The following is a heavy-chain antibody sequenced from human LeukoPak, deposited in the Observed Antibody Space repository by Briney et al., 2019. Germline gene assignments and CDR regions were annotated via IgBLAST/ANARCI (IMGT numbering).Heavy chain of an antibody. D-gene: IGHD3-22*01. CDR1: GGTFSSYA. Sequence: SVKVSCKASGGTFSSYAISWVRQAPGQGLEWMGGIIPIFGTANYAQKFQGRVTITADKSTSTAYMELSSLRSEDTAVYYCARSRSDYYDSSGYYAHYWGRGTLVTVSS. CDR3: ARSRSDYYDSSGYYAHY. J-gene: IGHJ4*02. CDR2: IIPIFGTA. V-gene: IGHV1-69*06.